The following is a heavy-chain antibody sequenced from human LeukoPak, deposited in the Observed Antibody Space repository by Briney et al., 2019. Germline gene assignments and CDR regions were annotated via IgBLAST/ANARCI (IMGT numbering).Heavy chain of an antibody. CDR1: GGSFSGYY. J-gene: IGHJ4*02. V-gene: IGHV4-34*01. Sequence: PSETLALTCAVYGGSFSGYYWSWIRQPPGKGLEWIGEINHSGSTNYNPSLKSRVTISVDTSKNQFSLKLSSVTAADTAVYYCARGRGYSGYGYWGQGTLVTVSS. D-gene: IGHD5-12*01. CDR2: INHSGST. CDR3: ARGRGYSGYGY.